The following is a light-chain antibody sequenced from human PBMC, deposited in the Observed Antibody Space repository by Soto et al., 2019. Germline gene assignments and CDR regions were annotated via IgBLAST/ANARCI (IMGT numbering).Light chain of an antibody. V-gene: IGLV2-14*01. Sequence: QSVLTQPASVSGSPEQSITISCTGTSSDVGAYNYVSWCQQHPGKAPKLMIYEVSNRPSGVSNRFSGSKSGNTASLTISGLQAEDEADYYCSSYTSSSTTYVFGTGTKGTVL. CDR1: SSDVGAYNY. CDR3: SSYTSSSTTYV. J-gene: IGLJ1*01. CDR2: EVS.